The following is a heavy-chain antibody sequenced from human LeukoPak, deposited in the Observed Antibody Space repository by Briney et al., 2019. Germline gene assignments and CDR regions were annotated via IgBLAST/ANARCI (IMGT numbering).Heavy chain of an antibody. CDR2: IDPTNQNT. V-gene: IGHV1-8*01. CDR3: ARGGTDSGSYYWFYYYYYMDV. Sequence: ASVKVSCKASGYTFTTHDINWVRQAPGEGLEWMGWIDPTNQNTYYAQKFQGRVTMTRNTSISTAYMELSSLRSEDTAVYYCARGGTDSGSYYWFYYYYYMDVWGKGTTVTISS. D-gene: IGHD1-26*01. CDR1: GYTFTTHD. J-gene: IGHJ6*03.